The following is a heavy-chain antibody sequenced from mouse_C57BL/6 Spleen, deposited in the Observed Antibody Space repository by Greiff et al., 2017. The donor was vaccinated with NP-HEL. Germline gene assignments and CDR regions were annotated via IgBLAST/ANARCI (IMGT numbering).Heavy chain of an antibody. CDR2: IYPGSGST. CDR1: GYTFTSYW. CDR3: ARGGYYYDYDWFAY. D-gene: IGHD2-4*01. J-gene: IGHJ3*01. V-gene: IGHV1-55*01. Sequence: VQLQQPGAELVKPGASVKMSCKASGYTFTSYWITWVKQRPGQGLEWIGDIYPGSGSTNYNEKFKSKATLTVDTSSSTAYMQLSSLTSEDSAVYYCARGGYYYDYDWFAYWGKGTLVTVSA.